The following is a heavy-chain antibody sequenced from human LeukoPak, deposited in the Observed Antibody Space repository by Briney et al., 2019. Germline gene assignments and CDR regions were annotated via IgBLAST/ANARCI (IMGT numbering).Heavy chain of an antibody. CDR2: IAFDDTDR. J-gene: IGHJ4*02. CDR1: GFIFGDYA. CDR3: VRETTAPGNYFDS. V-gene: IGHV3-30*04. Sequence: GGSLRLSCAASGFIFGDYAMHWVRQAPGKGLEWVAAIAFDDTDRYYIDSVKGRFTISRDNAKNTLYLQMISLRAEDTAVYYCVRETTAPGNYFDSWGQGTLVTVSS. D-gene: IGHD4-17*01.